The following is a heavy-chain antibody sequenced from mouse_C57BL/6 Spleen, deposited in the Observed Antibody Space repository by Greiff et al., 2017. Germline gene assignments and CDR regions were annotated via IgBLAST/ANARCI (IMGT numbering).Heavy chain of an antibody. Sequence: VKLQESGPELVKPGASVKISCKASGYAFSSSWMNWVKQRPGKGLEWIGRIYPGDGDTNYNGKFKGKATLTADKSSSTAYMQLSSLTSEDSAVYFCARCNGYSYYFDYWGQGTTLTVSS. J-gene: IGHJ2*01. D-gene: IGHD2-3*01. V-gene: IGHV1-82*01. CDR2: IYPGDGDT. CDR3: ARCNGYSYYFDY. CDR1: GYAFSSSW.